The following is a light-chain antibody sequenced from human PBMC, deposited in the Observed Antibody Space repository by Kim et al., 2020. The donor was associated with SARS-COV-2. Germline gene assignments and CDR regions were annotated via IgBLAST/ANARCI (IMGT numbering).Light chain of an antibody. CDR3: QQRSNWPIT. J-gene: IGKJ5*01. Sequence: LSPGERATRSCSASQSVSSYLAWYQQKPGQAPRLLIYDASNRATGIPARFSGSGSGTDFTLTISSLEPEDFAVYYCQQRSNWPITFGQGTRLEIK. V-gene: IGKV3-11*01. CDR1: QSVSSY. CDR2: DAS.